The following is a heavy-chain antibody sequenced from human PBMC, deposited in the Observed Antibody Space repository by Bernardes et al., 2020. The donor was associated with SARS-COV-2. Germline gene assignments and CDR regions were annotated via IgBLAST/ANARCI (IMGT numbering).Heavy chain of an antibody. J-gene: IGHJ6*04. Sequence: GRSLRVSCAASGFTFSSYAMSWVRQAPGKGLEWVSAISGSGGSTYYADSVKGRFTISRDNSKNTLYLQMNSLRAEDTAVYYCAKDNKFSIFGVVIRSGTMDVWGKGTTVTVSS. D-gene: IGHD3-3*01. V-gene: IGHV3-23*01. CDR3: AKDNKFSIFGVVIRSGTMDV. CDR1: GFTFSSYA. CDR2: ISGSGGST.